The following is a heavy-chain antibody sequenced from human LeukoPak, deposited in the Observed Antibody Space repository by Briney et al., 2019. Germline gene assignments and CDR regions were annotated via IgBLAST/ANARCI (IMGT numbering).Heavy chain of an antibody. Sequence: PGGSLRLSCAASGFTFSSYAMHWVRQAPGKGLEWVAVISYDGSNKYYADSVKGRFTISRDNSKNTLYLQMNSLRAEDTAVYYCAKDGCSSTSCYPYYFDYWGQGTLVTVSS. CDR3: AKDGCSSTSCYPYYFDY. D-gene: IGHD2-2*01. CDR1: GFTFSSYA. V-gene: IGHV3-30*04. J-gene: IGHJ4*02. CDR2: ISYDGSNK.